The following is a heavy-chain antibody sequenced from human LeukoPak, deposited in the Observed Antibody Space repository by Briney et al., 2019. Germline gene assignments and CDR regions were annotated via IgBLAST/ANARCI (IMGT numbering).Heavy chain of an antibody. Sequence: GGSLTLSCAASAFTFSSYYMCWVRQAPGQGLERVGSIKPDGSEKYYVDSVKGRFTISRDNPEKSLYLQMHSLRVEDTAVDYCAKEGDGIEAPFDYWGQGTLVTVSS. CDR3: AKEGDGIEAPFDY. D-gene: IGHD3-16*01. CDR1: AFTFSSYY. V-gene: IGHV3-7*01. J-gene: IGHJ4*02. CDR2: IKPDGSEK.